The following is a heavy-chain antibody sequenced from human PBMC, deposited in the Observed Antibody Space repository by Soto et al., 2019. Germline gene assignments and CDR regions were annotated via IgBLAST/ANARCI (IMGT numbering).Heavy chain of an antibody. CDR2: IYWDDDK. J-gene: IGHJ4*02. D-gene: IGHD7-27*01. V-gene: IGHV2-5*02. Sequence: QITLKESGPTLVKPTQTLTLTCSFSGFSLSAVGVGVGWIRQPPGKALEWLALIYWDDDKRYSPSLKSRLTIPKATHKNQVVLTMTNSDPVDTATYYCAHTLDWGEGRFDYWGQGTLVTVSS. CDR1: GFSLSAVGVG. CDR3: AHTLDWGEGRFDY.